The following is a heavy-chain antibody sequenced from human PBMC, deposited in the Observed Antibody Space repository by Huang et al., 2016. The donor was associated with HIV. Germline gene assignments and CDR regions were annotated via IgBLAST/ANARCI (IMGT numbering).Heavy chain of an antibody. CDR1: TVTFSAYG. CDR2: IRQDGSEK. J-gene: IGHJ6*02. D-gene: IGHD2-8*01. CDR3: ATKADAMDV. V-gene: IGHV3-7*01. Sequence: LVESGRGLVRPGGSLRLSCAGSTVTFSAYGMPWVRQSPGQGLEGGASIRQDGSEKHYVDSVEGRFNISRDNGKKLLFLEMRSLGVDDTAVYFCATKADAMDVWGQGTTVIVSS.